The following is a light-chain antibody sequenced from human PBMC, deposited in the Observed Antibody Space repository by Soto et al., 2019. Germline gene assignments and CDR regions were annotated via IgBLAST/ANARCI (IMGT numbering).Light chain of an antibody. CDR2: AAS. CDR1: QGIGSW. Sequence: DIQMTQSPSSLSASVGDRITITCRASQGIGSWLAWYQQRPEKVPRSLIYAASSLQSGVPSRFSGSGSGTDFTLIISSLQPEDFATYYCQQYSTYPYTFDQGTKLEIK. V-gene: IGKV1D-16*01. J-gene: IGKJ2*01. CDR3: QQYSTYPYT.